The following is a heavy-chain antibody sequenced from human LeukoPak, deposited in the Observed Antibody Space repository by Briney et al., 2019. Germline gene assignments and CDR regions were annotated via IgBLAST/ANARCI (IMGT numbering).Heavy chain of an antibody. CDR1: GFTFSGYW. CDR3: ARAFDFWSGYYDADFDY. J-gene: IGHJ4*02. V-gene: IGHV3-21*01. D-gene: IGHD3-3*01. Sequence: PGGSLRLSCAASGFTFSGYWMNWVRQAPGKGLEWVSSISSSSSYIYYADSVKGRFTISRDNAKNSLYLQMNSLRAEDTAVYYCARAFDFWSGYYDADFDYWGQGTLVTVSS. CDR2: ISSSSSYI.